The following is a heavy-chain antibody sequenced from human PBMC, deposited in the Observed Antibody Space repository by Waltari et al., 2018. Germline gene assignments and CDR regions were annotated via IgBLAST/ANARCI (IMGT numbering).Heavy chain of an antibody. V-gene: IGHV1-46*01. D-gene: IGHD2-2*01. Sequence: QVQLVQSGAEVKKPGASVKVSCKASGYTFTSYYMHWVRQAPGQGLEWMGIINPSGGSTSYAQKFQGRVTMTRDTSTSTVYMELSSLRSEDTAVYYCARDPGCSSTSCYGELNWFDPWGQGTLVTVSS. CDR2: INPSGGST. CDR3: ARDPGCSSTSCYGELNWFDP. J-gene: IGHJ5*02. CDR1: GYTFTSYY.